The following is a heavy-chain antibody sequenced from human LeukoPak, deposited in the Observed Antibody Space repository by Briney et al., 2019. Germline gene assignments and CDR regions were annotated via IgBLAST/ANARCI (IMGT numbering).Heavy chain of an antibody. CDR3: ARDQYDTWSRRGNFDS. V-gene: IGHV3-7*03. J-gene: IGHJ4*02. CDR2: IKLDGSEK. D-gene: IGHD3-3*01. CDR1: GFTFGKYW. Sequence: GGSLRLSCVASGFTFGKYWMSWVRQAPGKGREGVANIKLDGSEKKYVDSVKGRFTISRDNTKNSLYLQMNSLRVEDTAVFYCARDQYDTWSRRGNFDSWGQGTLVIVSS.